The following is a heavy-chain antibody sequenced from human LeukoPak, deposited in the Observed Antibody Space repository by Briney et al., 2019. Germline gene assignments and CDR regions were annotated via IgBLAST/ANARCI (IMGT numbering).Heavy chain of an antibody. D-gene: IGHD5-24*01. CDR1: GYTFTGYY. CDR2: INPNTGGT. Sequence: ASVKVSCKASGYTFTGYYIHWVRQAPGQGREWMGWINPNTGGTNYAQKFQGRVTMTRDTSISTAYMELIRLTSDDTAVYYCARDVKMATASGGYWGQGTLVTVSS. J-gene: IGHJ4*02. CDR3: ARDVKMATASGGY. V-gene: IGHV1-2*02.